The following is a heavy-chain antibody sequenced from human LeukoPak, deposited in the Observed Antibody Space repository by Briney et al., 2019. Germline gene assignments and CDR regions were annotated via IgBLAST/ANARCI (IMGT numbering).Heavy chain of an antibody. J-gene: IGHJ4*02. CDR1: GGSISSYY. V-gene: IGHV4-59*01. CDR3: ARGPGVFHFDY. Sequence: SETLSLTCTVSGGSISSYYWSWIRQPPGKGLEWVGYIYYSGSTNYNPSLKSRVTISVDTSKNQFSLKLSSVTAADTAVYYCARGPGVFHFDYWGQGTLVTVSS. D-gene: IGHD3-10*01. CDR2: IYYSGST.